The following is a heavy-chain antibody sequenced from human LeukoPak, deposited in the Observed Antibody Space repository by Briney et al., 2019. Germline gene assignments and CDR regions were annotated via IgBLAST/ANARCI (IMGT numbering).Heavy chain of an antibody. CDR3: AKAPVGHCSGAFCCHFDS. V-gene: IGHV3-23*01. CDR1: GFTFSTYA. J-gene: IGHJ4*02. Sequence: GALRLSCAASGFTFSTYAMSWVRQTPGKGLEWVAAISGSNPGTYHANSVKGRFTISRDNSKNTLHLQMSGLRAEDTARYYCAKAPVGHCSGAFCCHFDSWGQGTLVTVSS. D-gene: IGHD2-15*01. CDR2: ISGSNPGT.